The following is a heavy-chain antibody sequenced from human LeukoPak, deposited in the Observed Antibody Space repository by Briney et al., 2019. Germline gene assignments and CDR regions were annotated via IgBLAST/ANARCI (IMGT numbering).Heavy chain of an antibody. D-gene: IGHD6-6*01. CDR1: GYTFTSYG. CDR2: ISAYNGNT. CDR3: AKDPRYSSSPKYFQE. V-gene: IGHV1-18*01. J-gene: IGHJ1*01. Sequence: ASVKVSCKASGYTFTSYGISWVRQAPGQGLEWMGWISAYNGNTNYAQKLQGRVTMTTDTSTSTAYMELRSLRSDDTAVYYCAKDPRYSSSPKYFQEWGQGTLVIVSS.